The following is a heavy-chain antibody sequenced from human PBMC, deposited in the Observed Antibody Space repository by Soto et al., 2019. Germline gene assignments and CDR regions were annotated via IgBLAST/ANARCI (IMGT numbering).Heavy chain of an antibody. CDR1: GFSLSTSGVG. Sequence: QITLKESGPTLVKPTQTLTLTCTFSGFSLSTSGVGVGWIRQPPGKALEWLALIYWDDAKRYSPTLKSRLTVTKDTSKYRVVLTVTNMDPVDTATYYCARGDSTGYYPYWGQGTLVTVSS. CDR3: ARGDSTGYYPY. CDR2: IYWDDAK. D-gene: IGHD3-22*01. V-gene: IGHV2-5*02. J-gene: IGHJ4*02.